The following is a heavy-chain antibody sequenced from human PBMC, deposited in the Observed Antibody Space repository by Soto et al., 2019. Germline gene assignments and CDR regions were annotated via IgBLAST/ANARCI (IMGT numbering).Heavy chain of an antibody. J-gene: IGHJ4*02. Sequence: RSQRLSCAASGFPFSWYSMNSVRQAPGKWTEWVSYISSSSSTIYYADSVKGRFTISRDNAKNSLYLQMNSLRDEDTAVYYCASNVYDFWSGYLIEWGKGNLVTVSS. CDR3: ASNVYDFWSGYLIE. D-gene: IGHD3-3*01. CDR2: ISSSSSTI. CDR1: GFPFSWYS. V-gene: IGHV3-48*02.